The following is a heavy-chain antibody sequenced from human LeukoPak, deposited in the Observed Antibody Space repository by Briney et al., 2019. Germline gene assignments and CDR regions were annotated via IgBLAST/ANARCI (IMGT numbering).Heavy chain of an antibody. Sequence: GGSPRLSCAASGFTFSNAWMSWVRQAPGKGLEWVGRIKSETDGGTTDYAAPVKGRFTISRDDSKNTLYLQMNSLKTEDTAVYYCTTDRAMGSSCWGQGTLVTVSS. J-gene: IGHJ4*02. CDR1: GFTFSNAW. CDR2: IKSETDGGTT. V-gene: IGHV3-15*01. D-gene: IGHD2-15*01. CDR3: TTDRAMGSSC.